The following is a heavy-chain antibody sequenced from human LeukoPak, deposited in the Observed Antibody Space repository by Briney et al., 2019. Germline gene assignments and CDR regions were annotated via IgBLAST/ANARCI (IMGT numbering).Heavy chain of an antibody. D-gene: IGHD2-2*01. CDR2: IYPGDSDT. CDR3: ARSSVPAAGWTTGSAFDI. V-gene: IGHV5-51*01. Sequence: GESLKIFCKGSGYSFTSYWIGWVRQMPGKGLEWMGIIYPGDSDTRYSPSFQGQVTISADKSISTAYLQWSSLKASDTAMYYCARSSVPAAGWTTGSAFDIWGQGTMVTVSS. CDR1: GYSFTSYW. J-gene: IGHJ3*02.